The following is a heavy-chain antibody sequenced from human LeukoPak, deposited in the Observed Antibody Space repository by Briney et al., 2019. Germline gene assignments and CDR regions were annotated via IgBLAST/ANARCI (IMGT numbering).Heavy chain of an antibody. J-gene: IGHJ4*02. V-gene: IGHV3-15*01. CDR1: SFTISNAR. D-gene: IGHD3-10*01. CDR3: TTDGLWFGELLYYFDF. Sequence: GGSLTLSCAASSFTISNARMSWLPQAPGQGLEWVSRIKSRIDGGTTNFPARVKGTFNISRDDSKNTLYLQINSLKTADTAVYYCTTDGLWFGELLYYFDFWGQGTLVTVSS. CDR2: IKSRIDGGTT.